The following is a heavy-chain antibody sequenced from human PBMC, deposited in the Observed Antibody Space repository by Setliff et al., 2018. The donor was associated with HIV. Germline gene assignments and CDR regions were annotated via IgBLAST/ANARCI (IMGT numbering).Heavy chain of an antibody. CDR1: GYTFSTNA. CDR3: ARGSCSGCYLSDY. V-gene: IGHV1-3*01. Sequence: ASVKVSCKAFGYTFSTNAIHWVRQAPGQRLEWMGYINAGDDYTRYSEKFQGRVTITRDTSANTAYMELSSLRSEDTAVYYCARGSCSGCYLSDYWGLGTLVTV. J-gene: IGHJ4*02. CDR2: INAGDDYT. D-gene: IGHD6-19*01.